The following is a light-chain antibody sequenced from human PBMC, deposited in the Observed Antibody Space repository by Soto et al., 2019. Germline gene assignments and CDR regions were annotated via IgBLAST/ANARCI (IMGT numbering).Light chain of an antibody. V-gene: IGKV1-39*01. CDR3: KQSYSTPXS. Sequence: DIQMTQSPSSLSASVGDRVTITCRASQSISSYLNWYQQKPGKAPKLLIYAASSLQSGVPSRFRGSGSGTDFTLTISSLQPEDFATYYCKQSYSTPXSXGPGTKVDIK. CDR2: AAS. J-gene: IGKJ3*01. CDR1: QSISSY.